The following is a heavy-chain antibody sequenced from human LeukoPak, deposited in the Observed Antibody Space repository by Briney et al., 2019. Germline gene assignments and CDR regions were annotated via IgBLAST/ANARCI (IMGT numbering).Heavy chain of an antibody. CDR2: IYPGDSDT. CDR3: ARASAELNADY. CDR1: GYSFTSYW. Sequence: GASLKISCKGSGYSFTSYWIGWVRQMPGKGLEWMWIIYPGDSDTRYSPSFQGQVTISADKSISTAYLQWSSLKASDTAMYYCARASAELNADYWGQGTLVTVSS. D-gene: IGHD1-26*01. V-gene: IGHV5-51*01. J-gene: IGHJ4*02.